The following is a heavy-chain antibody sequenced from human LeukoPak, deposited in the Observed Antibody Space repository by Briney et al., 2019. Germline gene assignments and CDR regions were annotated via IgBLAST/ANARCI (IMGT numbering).Heavy chain of an antibody. CDR3: AKDLIAVALDY. J-gene: IGHJ4*02. CDR2: IDARGGST. V-gene: IGHV3-23*01. CDR1: GFTFSNDA. D-gene: IGHD6-19*01. Sequence: PGGSLRLSCAASGFTFSNDAMNWVRQAPGKGLEWVSLIDARGGSTYYADSVKGRFTISRDNSRNTLYLQMNSLRAEDSAIYYCAKDLIAVALDYWGQGTLVTVSS.